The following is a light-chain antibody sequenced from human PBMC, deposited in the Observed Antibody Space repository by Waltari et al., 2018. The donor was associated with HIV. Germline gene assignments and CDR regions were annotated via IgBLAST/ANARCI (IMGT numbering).Light chain of an antibody. CDR1: YIRSYY. CDR2: GKN. V-gene: IGLV3-19*01. Sequence: SSELTQNPAVSVALGQTVRFTCQGVYIRSYYASWYLQKPGQAPVIVIYGKNNRPSGIPDRFSGSSSGNTASLTITGAQAEDEADYYCNSRDSSDNRHNYVFGTGTKVTVL. CDR3: NSRDSSDNRHNYV. J-gene: IGLJ1*01.